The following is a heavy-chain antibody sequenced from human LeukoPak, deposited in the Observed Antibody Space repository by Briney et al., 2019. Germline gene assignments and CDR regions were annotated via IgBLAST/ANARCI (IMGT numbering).Heavy chain of an antibody. CDR3: ARPLGTAMFYGMDV. CDR2: ISSSSSTI. Sequence: GGSLRLSCAASGFTFSSYSMNWVRQAPGKGLEWVSYISSSSSTIYYAASVKGRFTISRDNAKNSLYLQMNSLRDEDTAVYYCARPLGTAMFYGMDVWGQGTTVTVSS. J-gene: IGHJ6*02. CDR1: GFTFSSYS. V-gene: IGHV3-48*02. D-gene: IGHD1-1*01.